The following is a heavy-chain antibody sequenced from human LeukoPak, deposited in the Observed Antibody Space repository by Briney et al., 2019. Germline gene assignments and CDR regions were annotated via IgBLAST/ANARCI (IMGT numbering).Heavy chain of an antibody. CDR3: AKDSYSSSWYEWVEAFDI. Sequence: PGGSLRLSCAAAGFTFSSYAMSWVRQAPGKGLEWVSAISGSGGSTYYADSVKGRFTISRDNSKNTLYLQMNSLRAEDTAVYYCAKDSYSSSWYEWVEAFDIWGQGTMVTVSS. D-gene: IGHD6-13*01. J-gene: IGHJ3*02. CDR1: GFTFSSYA. V-gene: IGHV3-23*01. CDR2: ISGSGGST.